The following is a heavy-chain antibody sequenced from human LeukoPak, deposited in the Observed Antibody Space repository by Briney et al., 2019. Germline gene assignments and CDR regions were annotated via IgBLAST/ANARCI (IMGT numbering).Heavy chain of an antibody. CDR1: GYSISSGHF. V-gene: IGHV4-38-2*02. J-gene: IGHJ4*02. CDR3: ASVRAGAPNFDY. Sequence: SETLSLTCTVSGYSISSGHFWGWIRQPPGKGLEWIGSFYHSGITYYNPSLKSRVTISVEMSKNQFSLKLSSVTAADTAVYYCASVRAGAPNFDYWGQGTLVTVSS. D-gene: IGHD6-13*01. CDR2: FYHSGIT.